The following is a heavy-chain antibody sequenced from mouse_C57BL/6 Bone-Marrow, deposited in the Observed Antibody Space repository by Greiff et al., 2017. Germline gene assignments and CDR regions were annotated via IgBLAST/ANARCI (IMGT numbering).Heavy chain of an antibody. CDR3: AREDGYYYAMDY. CDR2: IYPGDGDT. J-gene: IGHJ4*01. V-gene: IGHV1-82*01. D-gene: IGHD2-3*01. Sequence: VQLQQSGPELVKPGASVKISCTASGYAFSSSWMNWVKQRPGKGLEWIGRIYPGDGDTNYNGKFKGKATLTADKSSSTAYMQLSSLTSEDSAVYFCAREDGYYYAMDYWGQGTSVTVSS. CDR1: GYAFSSSW.